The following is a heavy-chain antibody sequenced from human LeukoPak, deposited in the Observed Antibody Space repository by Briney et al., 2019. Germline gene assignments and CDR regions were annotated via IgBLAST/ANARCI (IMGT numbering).Heavy chain of an antibody. Sequence: GGSLRLSCAASGFTFSSYAMHWVRQAPGKGLEWVAVISYDGSNKYYADSVKGRFTISRDNSKNTLYLQMNSLRAEDTAVYYCARDYSNDNWLDPWGQGTLVTVSS. CDR2: ISYDGSNK. V-gene: IGHV3-30-3*01. CDR3: ARDYSNDNWLDP. CDR1: GFTFSSYA. D-gene: IGHD4-11*01. J-gene: IGHJ5*02.